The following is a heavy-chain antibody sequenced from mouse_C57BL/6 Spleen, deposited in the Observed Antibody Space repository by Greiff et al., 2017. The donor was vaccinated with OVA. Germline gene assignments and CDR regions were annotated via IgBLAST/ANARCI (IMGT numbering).Heavy chain of an antibody. CDR3: ARHAYYYGSGNWCFDV. CDR2: ISGGGGKT. J-gene: IGHJ1*03. D-gene: IGHD1-1*01. V-gene: IGHV5-9*01. CDR1: GFTFSSYT. Sequence: DVHLVESGGGLVKPGGSLKLSCAASGFTFSSYTMSWVRQTPEKRLEWVATISGGGGKTYYPDSVKGRFTIAGDNAKNTLYLPMSILRTEDTALYYCARHAYYYGSGNWCFDVWGTGTTVTVSS.